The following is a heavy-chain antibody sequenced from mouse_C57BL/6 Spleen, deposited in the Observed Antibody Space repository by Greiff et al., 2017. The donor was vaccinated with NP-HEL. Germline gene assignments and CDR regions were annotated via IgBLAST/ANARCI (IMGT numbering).Heavy chain of an antibody. CDR1: GFSLTSYG. CDR3: ARIRDGYPNHAMDY. Sequence: QVTLKESGPGLVQPSQSLSITCTVSGFSLTSYGVHWVRQSPGKGLEWLGVIWSGGSTDYNAAFISRLSISKDNSKSQVFFKMNSLQADDTAIYYCARIRDGYPNHAMDYWGQGTSVTVSS. CDR2: IWSGGST. V-gene: IGHV2-2*01. D-gene: IGHD2-3*01. J-gene: IGHJ4*01.